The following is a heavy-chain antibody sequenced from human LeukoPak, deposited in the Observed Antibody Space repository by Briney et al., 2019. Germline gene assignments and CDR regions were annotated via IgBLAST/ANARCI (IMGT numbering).Heavy chain of an antibody. CDR1: GYSISSGYY. D-gene: IGHD3-22*01. CDR2: IYTSGST. V-gene: IGHV4-61*02. Sequence: SETLSLTCTVSGYSISSGYYWSWIRQPAGKGLEWIGRIYTSGSTNYNPSLKSRVTISGDTSKNQFSLRLSSVTAADTAVYYCARASYSYDINGWVPFDYWGQGTLVTVSS. CDR3: ARASYSYDINGWVPFDY. J-gene: IGHJ4*02.